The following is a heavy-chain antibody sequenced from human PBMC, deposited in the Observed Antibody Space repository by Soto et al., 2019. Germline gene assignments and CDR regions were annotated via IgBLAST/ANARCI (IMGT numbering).Heavy chain of an antibody. CDR2: ISGIGGST. D-gene: IGHD3-3*01. Sequence: GGSLRLSCAASGFTFSNYAVTWVRQAPGKGLEWVSTISGIGGSTYYADSVKGRFTISRDNSKNTLYLQMNSLRAEDTAVYYCAKVRAQYYDFWSGYPVDYWGQRTLVTVSS. J-gene: IGHJ4*02. V-gene: IGHV3-23*01. CDR1: GFTFSNYA. CDR3: AKVRAQYYDFWSGYPVDY.